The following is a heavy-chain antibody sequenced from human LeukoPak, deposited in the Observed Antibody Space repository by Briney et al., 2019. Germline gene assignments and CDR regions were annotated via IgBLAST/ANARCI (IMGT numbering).Heavy chain of an antibody. D-gene: IGHD3-16*01. Sequence: SETLSLTCAVYGGSFSGYYWSWIRQPPGKGLEWIGEINHRGSTNYNPSLKSRVTISVDTSKNQFSLKLSSVTAADTAVYYCARVVRLGVYYFDYWGQGTLVTVSS. CDR1: GGSFSGYY. CDR3: ARVVRLGVYYFDY. V-gene: IGHV4-34*01. CDR2: INHRGST. J-gene: IGHJ4*02.